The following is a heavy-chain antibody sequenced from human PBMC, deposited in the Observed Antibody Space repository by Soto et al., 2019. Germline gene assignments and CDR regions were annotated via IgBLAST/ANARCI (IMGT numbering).Heavy chain of an antibody. CDR3: AKDRRAAAGTYYYYGMDV. J-gene: IGHJ6*02. D-gene: IGHD6-13*01. CDR1: GFTFSSYG. CDR2: ISYDGSNK. V-gene: IGHV3-30*18. Sequence: PWGSLRLSCAASGFTFSSYGIHCFRQSPLKWLEWVAVISYDGSNKYYADSVKGRFTISRDNSKNTLYLQMNSLRAEDTAVYYCAKDRRAAAGTYYYYGMDVWGQGTTVTVSS.